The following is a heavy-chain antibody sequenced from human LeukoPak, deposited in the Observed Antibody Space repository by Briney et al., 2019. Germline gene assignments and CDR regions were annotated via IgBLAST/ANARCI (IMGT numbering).Heavy chain of an antibody. CDR1: GFTFSSYA. CDR2: ISGNSGRT. J-gene: IGHJ4*02. V-gene: IGHV3-23*01. Sequence: GGSLRLSCAASGFTFSSYAMSWVRQAPGKGLEWVSSISGNSGRTYYADSVKGRFTISRDNSKNTLYLQMDSLRAEDTAVYYCAKDCVYYYDSSGPYYFDYWGQGTLVTVSS. D-gene: IGHD3-22*01. CDR3: AKDCVYYYDSSGPYYFDY.